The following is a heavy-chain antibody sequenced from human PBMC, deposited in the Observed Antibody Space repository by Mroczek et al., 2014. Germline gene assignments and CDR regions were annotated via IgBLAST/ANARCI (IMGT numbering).Heavy chain of an antibody. CDR1: GGSISSGGYY. CDR2: IYYSGST. V-gene: IGHV4-31*03. D-gene: IGHD1-7*01. J-gene: IGHJ5*02. Sequence: QVQLQQWGPGLVKPSQTLSLTCTVSGGSISSGGYYWSWIRQHPGKGLEWIGYIYYSGSTYYNPSLKSRVTISVDTSKNQFSLKLSSVTAADTAVYYCARGTRGNYVLVHWFDPWGQGTLVTVSS. CDR3: ARGTRGNYVLVHWFDP.